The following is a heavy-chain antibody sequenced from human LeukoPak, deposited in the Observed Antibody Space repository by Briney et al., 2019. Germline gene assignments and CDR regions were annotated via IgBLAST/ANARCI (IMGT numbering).Heavy chain of an antibody. CDR3: ARALDDYNAFDI. D-gene: IGHD4-11*01. J-gene: IGHJ3*02. V-gene: IGHV3-21*01. CDR1: GFTFSSYS. Sequence: GGSLRLSCAATGFTFSSYSMNWVRQAPGRGLEWVSSISSSSSYIYYADSVKGRFTISRDNAKNSLYLQMNSLRAEDTAVYYCARALDDYNAFDIWGQGTMVTVSS. CDR2: ISSSSSYI.